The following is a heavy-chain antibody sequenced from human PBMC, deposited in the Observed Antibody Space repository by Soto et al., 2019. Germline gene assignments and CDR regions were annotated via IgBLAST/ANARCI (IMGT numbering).Heavy chain of an antibody. J-gene: IGHJ4*02. Sequence: QVQLVESGGGVVQPGRSLRLSCAASGFTFSSYGMHWVRQAPGKGLEWVAVIWYDGSNKYYADSVKGRFTISRDNSKNTLYLQMNSLRAEDTAVYYCARGEETMGSGWYLSALWGQGTPVTVSS. CDR1: GFTFSSYG. V-gene: IGHV3-33*01. D-gene: IGHD6-19*01. CDR2: IWYDGSNK. CDR3: ARGEETMGSGWYLSAL.